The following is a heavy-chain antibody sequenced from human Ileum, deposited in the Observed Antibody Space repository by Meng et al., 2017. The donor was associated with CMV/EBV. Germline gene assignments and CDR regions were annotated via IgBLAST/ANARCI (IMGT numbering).Heavy chain of an antibody. V-gene: IGHV3-23*03. J-gene: IGHJ5*02. Sequence: GESLKISCAASGFTFSSYAMSWVRQAPGKGLEWVSVIYSGDSSTYYADSVKGRFTISRHNSKNTLYLQMNSLRAEDTAVYYCAKGDSPHWGDWFDPWGQGTLVTVSS. D-gene: IGHD7-27*01. CDR2: IYSGDSST. CDR1: GFTFSSYA. CDR3: AKGDSPHWGDWFDP.